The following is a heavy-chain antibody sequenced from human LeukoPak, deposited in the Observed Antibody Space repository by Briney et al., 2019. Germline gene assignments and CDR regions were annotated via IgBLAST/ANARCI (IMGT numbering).Heavy chain of an antibody. D-gene: IGHD3-9*01. J-gene: IGHJ4*02. CDR2: IRYDGSNK. Sequence: GGSPRLSCAASGFTFSSYGMHWVRQAPGKGLEWVAFIRYDGSNKYYADSVKGRFTISRDNSKNTLYLQMNSLRAEDTAAYYCAKGYYFDILSGYSSLDSWGQGTLVTVSS. CDR3: AKGYYFDILSGYSSLDS. V-gene: IGHV3-30*02. CDR1: GFTFSSYG.